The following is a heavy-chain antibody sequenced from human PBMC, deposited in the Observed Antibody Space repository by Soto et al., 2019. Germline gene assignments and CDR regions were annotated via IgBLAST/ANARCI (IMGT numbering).Heavy chain of an antibody. CDR2: IYYSGST. D-gene: IGHD3-22*01. CDR1: VCSMSKYN. J-gene: IGHJ4*02. V-gene: IGHV4-59*08. Sequence: LRPNSTVAVCSMSKYNCSRIPQPPGKGLEWIGYIYYSGSTNYNPSLKSRVTISVDTSKNQFSLKLSSVTAADTAVYYCARHGLGYYDSSGYAHLDYWGQGTLVTVS. CDR3: ARHGLGYYDSSGYAHLDY.